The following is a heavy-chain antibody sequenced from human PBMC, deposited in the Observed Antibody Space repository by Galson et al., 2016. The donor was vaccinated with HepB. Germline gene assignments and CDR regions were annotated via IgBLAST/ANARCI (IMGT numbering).Heavy chain of an antibody. CDR3: ARSTMRSWEFDS. V-gene: IGHV4-39*01. CDR1: SGSISSPTFY. CDR2: IYYSGST. Sequence: SETLSLTCTVSSGSISSPTFYWAWIRQPPGKGLEWIGTIYYSGSTYYNPSLESRVTMSVDTSKNQFSLKMTSVTAADTAVFYCARSTMRSWEFDSWGQGTLVTVSS. D-gene: IGHD5-24*01. J-gene: IGHJ4*02.